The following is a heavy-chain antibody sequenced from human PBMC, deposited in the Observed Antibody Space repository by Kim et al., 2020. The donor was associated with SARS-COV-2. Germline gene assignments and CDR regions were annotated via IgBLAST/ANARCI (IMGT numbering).Heavy chain of an antibody. J-gene: IGHJ5*02. D-gene: IGHD2-2*01. CDR3: ARVICSSTSCYVHWFDP. Sequence: SETLSLTCTVSGGSISSGGYYWSWIRQHPGKGLEWIGYIYYSGSTYYNPSLKSRVTISVDTSKNQFSLKLSSVTAADTVVYYCARVICSSTSCYVHWFDPWGQGTLVTVSS. CDR1: GGSISSGGYY. CDR2: IYYSGST. V-gene: IGHV4-31*03.